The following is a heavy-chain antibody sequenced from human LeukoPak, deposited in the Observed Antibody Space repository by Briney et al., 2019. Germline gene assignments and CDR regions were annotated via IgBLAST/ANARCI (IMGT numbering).Heavy chain of an antibody. D-gene: IGHD4-23*01. Sequence: GGSLRLSCAASGFTLRSNWMSWVRQAPGKGLEWVANIKQDGSHKNYVDSVKGRFTISRDNAKNSLYLQMNSLRAEDTAVYYCARADYGGNSELDYWGQGTLVTVSS. J-gene: IGHJ4*02. CDR1: GFTLRSNW. V-gene: IGHV3-7*04. CDR3: ARADYGGNSELDY. CDR2: IKQDGSHK.